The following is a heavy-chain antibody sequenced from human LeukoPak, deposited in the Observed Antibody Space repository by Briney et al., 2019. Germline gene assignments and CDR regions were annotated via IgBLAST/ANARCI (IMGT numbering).Heavy chain of an antibody. J-gene: IGHJ6*02. CDR3: ARGATYYYDSSGYYYYYGMDV. CDR2: INHSGST. Sequence: SETLSLTCAVYGGSFSGYYWSWIRQPPGKGLEWIGEINHSGSTNYNPSLKSRVTISVDTSKNQFSLKLSSVTAADTAVYYCARGATYYYDSSGYYYYYGMDVWGQGTTVTVSS. V-gene: IGHV4-34*01. D-gene: IGHD3-22*01. CDR1: GGSFSGYY.